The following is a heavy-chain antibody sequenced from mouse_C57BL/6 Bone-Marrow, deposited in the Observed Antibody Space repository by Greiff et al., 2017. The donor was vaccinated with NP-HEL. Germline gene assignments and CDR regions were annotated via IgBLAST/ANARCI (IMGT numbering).Heavy chain of an antibody. J-gene: IGHJ1*03. CDR2: IYPRDGST. CDR1: GYTFTSYD. D-gene: IGHD1-1*01. V-gene: IGHV1-85*01. Sequence: QVQLQQSGPELVKSGASVKLSCKASGYTFTSYDLNWVKQRPGQGLEWIGWIYPRDGSTKYNEKFKGKATLTVDTSSSTAYMELHSLTSEDSAVYFCARRGYYGSSFWYVDVWGTGTTVTVSS. CDR3: ARRGYYGSSFWYVDV.